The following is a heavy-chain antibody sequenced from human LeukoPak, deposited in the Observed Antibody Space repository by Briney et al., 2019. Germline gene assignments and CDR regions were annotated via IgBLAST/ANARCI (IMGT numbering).Heavy chain of an antibody. CDR2: INPNSGGT. V-gene: IGHV1-2*02. CDR1: GYSFIDYY. J-gene: IGHJ4*02. CDR3: ARDDYYDSSGYYPGYY. D-gene: IGHD3-22*01. Sequence: ASVKVSCKASGYSFIDYYMHWVRQAPGQGLEWMGWINPNSGGTNYAQKFQGRVTMTTDTSTSTAYMELRSLRSDDTAVYYCARDDYYDSSGYYPGYYWGQGTLVTVSS.